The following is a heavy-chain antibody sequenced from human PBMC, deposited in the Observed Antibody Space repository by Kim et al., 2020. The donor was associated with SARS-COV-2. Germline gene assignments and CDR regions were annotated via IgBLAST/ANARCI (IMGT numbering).Heavy chain of an antibody. Sequence: SETLSLTCTVSGGSISSSSYYWGWIRQPPGKGLEWIGSLYYSGSTYYNPTRQSPVTISVDTSKNQFSLRLSSVTAAATAVYYCASIAAQAREFLGRTYYYCCGMDVWGQGTTVTVSS. V-gene: IGHV4-39*01. J-gene: IGHJ6*02. CDR1: GGSISSSSYY. D-gene: IGHD2-15*01. CDR3: ASIAAQAREFLGRTYYYCCGMDV. CDR2: LYYSGST.